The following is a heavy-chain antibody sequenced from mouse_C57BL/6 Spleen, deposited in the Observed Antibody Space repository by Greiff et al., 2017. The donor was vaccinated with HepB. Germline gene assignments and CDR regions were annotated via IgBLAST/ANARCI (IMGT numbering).Heavy chain of an antibody. J-gene: IGHJ1*03. CDR2: IYPRSGNT. D-gene: IGHD2-2*01. CDR1: GYTFTSYG. CDR3: ARSSMVTTGDWYFDV. V-gene: IGHV1-81*01. Sequence: QVQLKESGAELARPGASVKLSCKASGYTFTSYGISWVKQRTGQGLEWIGEIYPRSGNTYYNEKFKGKATLTADKSSSTAYMELRSLTSEDSAVYFCARSSMVTTGDWYFDVWGTGTTVTVSS.